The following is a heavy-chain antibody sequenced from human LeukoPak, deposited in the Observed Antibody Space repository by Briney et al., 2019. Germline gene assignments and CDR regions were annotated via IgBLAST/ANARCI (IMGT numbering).Heavy chain of an antibody. V-gene: IGHV3-23*01. Sequence: GGSLRLSCTASGFTFSTFAMGWARQAPGKGLQWVSGISGSGDTTYYADSVKGRFAISRDNSENTLYLQMNRLRDGDTAVYHCAKDFLGTVPDVFDIWGQGTMVTVSS. CDR1: GFTFSTFA. CDR2: ISGSGDTT. D-gene: IGHD7-27*01. CDR3: AKDFLGTVPDVFDI. J-gene: IGHJ3*02.